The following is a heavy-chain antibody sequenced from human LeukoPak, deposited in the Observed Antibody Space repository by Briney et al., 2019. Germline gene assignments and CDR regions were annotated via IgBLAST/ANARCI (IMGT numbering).Heavy chain of an antibody. Sequence: SETLSLTCTVSGGSISSYYWSWIRQPAGKGLQWIGRVYTSGCTNYNPSLKSRLTMSVDTSKNQFSLKLSSVTAADTAVYYCARDLEVHEGLFDCWGQGTLVTVSS. D-gene: IGHD1-1*01. CDR3: ARDLEVHEGLFDC. CDR1: GGSISSYY. J-gene: IGHJ4*02. V-gene: IGHV4-4*07. CDR2: VYTSGCT.